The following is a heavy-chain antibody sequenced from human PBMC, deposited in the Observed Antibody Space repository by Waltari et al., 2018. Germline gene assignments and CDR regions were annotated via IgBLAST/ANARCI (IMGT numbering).Heavy chain of an antibody. CDR1: GGSISSSSYY. Sequence: QESGPGLVKPSETLSLTCTVSGGSISSSSYYWGWIRPPPGKGLEWIGSIYYSGSTYYNPSLKSRVTISVDTSKNQFSLKLSSVTAADTAVYYCARARYSSGWYYFDYWGQGTLVTVSS. CDR3: ARARYSSGWYYFDY. V-gene: IGHV4-39*07. J-gene: IGHJ4*02. CDR2: IYYSGST. D-gene: IGHD6-19*01.